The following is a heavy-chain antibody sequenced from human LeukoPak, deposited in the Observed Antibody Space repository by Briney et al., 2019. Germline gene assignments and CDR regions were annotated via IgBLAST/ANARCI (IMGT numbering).Heavy chain of an antibody. CDR1: GGSISSSSYY. V-gene: IGHV4-39*07. CDR3: ARAFQVGSFDY. J-gene: IGHJ4*02. Sequence: SETLSLTCTVSGGSISSSSYYWGWIRQPPGKGLEWIGSIYYSGSTYYNPSLRSRVTISVATSKNQFSLKLSSVTAADTAVYYCARAFQVGSFDYWGQGTLVTVSS. CDR2: IYYSGST. D-gene: IGHD1-26*01.